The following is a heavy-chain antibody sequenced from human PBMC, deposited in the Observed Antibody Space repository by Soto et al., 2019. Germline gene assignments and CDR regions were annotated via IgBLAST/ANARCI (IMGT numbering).Heavy chain of an antibody. CDR2: ISYDGSNK. D-gene: IGHD6-13*01. CDR1: GFTFNTYG. Sequence: SLRLSCAASGFTFNTYGMHWVRPARRKGLEWVEVISYDGSNKYYADSVKGRFTISRDNSKNTMYLQMNSLRAEDTAVYYCAKEDRGEMYSSSWYPYGMDVWGQGTTVTVSS. CDR3: AKEDRGEMYSSSWYPYGMDV. V-gene: IGHV3-30*18. J-gene: IGHJ6*02.